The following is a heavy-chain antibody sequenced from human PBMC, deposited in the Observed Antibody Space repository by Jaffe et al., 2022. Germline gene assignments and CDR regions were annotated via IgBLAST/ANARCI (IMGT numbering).Heavy chain of an antibody. CDR2: INPNSGGT. CDR3: ARDLLGRDYYDSSGYSHFDY. D-gene: IGHD3-22*01. J-gene: IGHJ4*02. V-gene: IGHV1-2*02. CDR1: GYTFTGYY. Sequence: QVQLVQSGAEVKKPGASVKVSCKASGYTFTGYYMHWVRQAPGQGLEWMGWINPNSGGTNYAQKFQGRVTMTRDTSISTAYMELSRLRSDDTAVYYCARDLLGRDYYDSSGYSHFDYWGQGTLVTVSS.